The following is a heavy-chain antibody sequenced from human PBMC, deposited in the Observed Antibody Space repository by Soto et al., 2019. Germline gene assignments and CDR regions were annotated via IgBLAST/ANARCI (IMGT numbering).Heavy chain of an antibody. Sequence: QITLKESGPTLVKPTQPLTLTCTVSGFSLSGDGVGVGWIRQPPGKALEWLALIYWDDDQRYSPSLKTRLTITKDTSKNQVVLTITNMDPVDTATYYCAHAYGGTSWPNDAFDIWGQGTVVTVSS. V-gene: IGHV2-5*02. CDR3: AHAYGGTSWPNDAFDI. D-gene: IGHD2-21*01. J-gene: IGHJ3*02. CDR2: IYWDDDQ. CDR1: GFSLSGDGVG.